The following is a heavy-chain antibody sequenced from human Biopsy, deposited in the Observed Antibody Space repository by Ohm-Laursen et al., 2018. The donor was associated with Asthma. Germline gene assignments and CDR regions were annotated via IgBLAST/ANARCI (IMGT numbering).Heavy chain of an antibody. CDR1: GFAFDDYA. CDR2: ISWNSGSI. V-gene: IGHV3-9*01. Sequence: SLRLSCAASGFAFDDYAMHWVRQVPGKGLEWVSGISWNSGSIGYADSVKGRFTISRDNAKNSLYLQMNSLRVEDTALYYCAKATLGDIGKDYWGQGTLVTVSS. J-gene: IGHJ4*02. D-gene: IGHD2-21*01. CDR3: AKATLGDIGKDY.